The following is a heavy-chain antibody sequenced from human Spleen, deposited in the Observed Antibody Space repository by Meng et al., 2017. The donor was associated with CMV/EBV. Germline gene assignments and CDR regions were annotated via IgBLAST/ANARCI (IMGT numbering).Heavy chain of an antibody. V-gene: IGHV3-20*04. CDR2: INWNGGST. J-gene: IGHJ4*02. Sequence: GGSLRLSCTVSGGSISSYYWSWVRQAPGKGLEWVSGINWNGGSTGYADSVKGRFTISRDNAKNSLYLQMNSLRAEDTAFYYCARGEAAAGSFDYWGQGTLVTVSS. D-gene: IGHD6-13*01. CDR3: ARGEAAAGSFDY. CDR1: GGSISSYY.